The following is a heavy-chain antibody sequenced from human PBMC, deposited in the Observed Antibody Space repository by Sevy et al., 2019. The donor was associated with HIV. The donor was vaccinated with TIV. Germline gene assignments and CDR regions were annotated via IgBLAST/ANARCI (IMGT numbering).Heavy chain of an antibody. CDR1: GFDLGTYS. CDR3: AREGDCIGIDCYDDWRLPSYYYYPMDV. CDR2: ISSKNDNI. V-gene: IGHV3-21*01. Sequence: GGSLRLSCAASGFDLGTYSMNWVRQAPGKGLEWVSSISSKNDNIFYAYSVKGRLTISKDNAKNSLYVQMNSLRVEDTAVYYCAREGDCIGIDCYDDWRLPSYYYYPMDVWGQGTTVTVSS. D-gene: IGHD2-2*01. J-gene: IGHJ6*02.